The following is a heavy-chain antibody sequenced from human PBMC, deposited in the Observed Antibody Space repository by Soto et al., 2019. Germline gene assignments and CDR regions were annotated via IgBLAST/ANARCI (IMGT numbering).Heavy chain of an antibody. Sequence: EVQLVESGGGLVQPGGYLRLSCAASGFTFSLYSMSWVRQAPGKGLEWVSYISRSSTGIHYADSVKGRFTISRDDATNSMHLQMNSLRDGDTAVYYCAWAVTWGLDVWGQGTTVSISS. CDR3: AWAVTWGLDV. CDR2: ISRSSTGI. D-gene: IGHD3-10*01. V-gene: IGHV3-48*02. J-gene: IGHJ6*02. CDR1: GFTFSLYS.